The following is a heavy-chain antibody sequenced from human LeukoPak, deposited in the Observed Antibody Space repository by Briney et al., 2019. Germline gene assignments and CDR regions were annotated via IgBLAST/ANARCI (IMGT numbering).Heavy chain of an antibody. CDR1: GDTFSSYA. CDR3: ATKTAGLAAGGTWDYYYYYMDV. D-gene: IGHD6-13*01. V-gene: IGHV1-69*01. Sequence: SETVACKASGDTFSSYAISWVRQAPGPGLEWMGAIIPIFDRPNYAQRFHGRVSITSDESTRTAYMDLRSLRFADNAVYYCATKTAGLAAGGTWDYYYYYMDVWGKGTTVTVSS. J-gene: IGHJ6*03. CDR2: IIPIFDRP.